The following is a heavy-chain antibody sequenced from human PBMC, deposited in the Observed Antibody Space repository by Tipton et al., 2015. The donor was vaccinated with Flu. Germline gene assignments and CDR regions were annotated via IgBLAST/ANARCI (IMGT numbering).Heavy chain of an antibody. CDR2: IYHSGST. V-gene: IGHV4-59*08. Sequence: TLSLTCTVSGVSISSYYWSWIRQPPGKGLEWIGSIYHSGSTYYNPSLKSRVTISVDTSKNQFSLKLGSVTAGDTAVYYCARRDCAGGICYSRVYDAFDIWGQGTLVTVSS. CDR3: ARRDCAGGICYSRVYDAFDI. D-gene: IGHD2-8*02. CDR1: GVSISSYY. J-gene: IGHJ3*02.